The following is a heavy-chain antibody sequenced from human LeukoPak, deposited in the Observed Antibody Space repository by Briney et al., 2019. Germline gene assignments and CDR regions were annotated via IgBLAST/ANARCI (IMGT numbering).Heavy chain of an antibody. D-gene: IGHD2-15*01. CDR2: ISYDGRNK. Sequence: GGSLRLSCAASGVTFSSYVMHSVCEAPGKGVERVVVISYDGRNKSYADSVKGRFTISRDNSKNTLYLQMNSLRAEHTAIYYCAKDAIVYYYYYMDVWGKGTTVTVSS. V-gene: IGHV3-30*18. CDR3: AKDAIVYYYYYMDV. CDR1: GVTFSSYV. J-gene: IGHJ6*03.